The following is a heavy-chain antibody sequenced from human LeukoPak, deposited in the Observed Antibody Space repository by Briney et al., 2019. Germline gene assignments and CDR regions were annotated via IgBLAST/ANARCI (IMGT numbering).Heavy chain of an antibody. CDR1: GFTFDDYA. Sequence: GGSLRLSCAASGFTFDDYAMHWVRQAPGKGLEWVSGISWSGGSEGYVDSVKGRFTISRDNAKNSLYLQMNSLRGEDTAVYYCVRGNRGPDYWGQGTLVTVSS. CDR2: ISWSGGSE. J-gene: IGHJ4*02. V-gene: IGHV3-9*01. D-gene: IGHD2/OR15-2a*01. CDR3: VRGNRGPDY.